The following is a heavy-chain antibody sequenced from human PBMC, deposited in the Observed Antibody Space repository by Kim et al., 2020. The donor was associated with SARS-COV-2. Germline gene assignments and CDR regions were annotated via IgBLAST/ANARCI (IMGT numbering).Heavy chain of an antibody. CDR2: IKQDGSEK. CDR3: VSGYSYASY. D-gene: IGHD5-18*01. CDR1: GFTFSSYW. J-gene: IGHJ4*02. Sequence: GGSLRLSCAASGFTFSSYWMSWVRQAPGKGLEWVANIKQDGSEKYYVVSVKGRFTISRDNAKNSLYLQMNSLRAEDTAVYYCVSGYSYASYWGQGTLVTVSS. V-gene: IGHV3-7*01.